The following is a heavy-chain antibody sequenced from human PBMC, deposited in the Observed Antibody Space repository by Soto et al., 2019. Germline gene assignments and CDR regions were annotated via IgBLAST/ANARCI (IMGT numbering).Heavy chain of an antibody. Sequence: PSETLSLTCTVSGGSISSYYWSWIRQPPGKGLEWIGYIYYSGIINYNPSLKSRVTISVDTSKNQFSLKLSSVTAADTAVYYCARDFWSSSSGGWFDPWGQGTLVTVSS. CDR1: GGSISSYY. J-gene: IGHJ5*02. CDR3: ARDFWSSSSGGWFDP. CDR2: IYYSGII. D-gene: IGHD6-6*01. V-gene: IGHV4-59*01.